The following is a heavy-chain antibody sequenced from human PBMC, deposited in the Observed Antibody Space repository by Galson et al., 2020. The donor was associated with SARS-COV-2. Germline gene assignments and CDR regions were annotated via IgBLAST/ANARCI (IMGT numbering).Heavy chain of an antibody. V-gene: IGHV4-61*02. CDR1: GASISSGSYY. CDR2: IYNSGTT. CDR3: ARGNSPCVTIFGVLTGTCGMDV. Sequence: SETLSLTCTVSGASISSGSYYWSWIRQPAGKGLEWIGRIYNSGTTNYNPSLWSQVTISVDTSKNQFSLKLTSVTAADTAVYYCARGNSPCVTIFGVLTGTCGMDVWGQGTTVTVSS. J-gene: IGHJ6*02. D-gene: IGHD3-3*01.